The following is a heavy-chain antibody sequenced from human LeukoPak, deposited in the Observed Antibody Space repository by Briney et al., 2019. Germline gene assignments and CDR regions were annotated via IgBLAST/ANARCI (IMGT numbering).Heavy chain of an antibody. CDR3: AKGVRRYDFWSGSPFDY. V-gene: IGHV3-11*01. CDR2: ISSSGSNI. Sequence: GGSLRLSCAASGFTFSDHYMSWIRQAPGKGLEWVSYISSSGSNIYYVDSVKGRFTISRDNAKNSLSLQMNSLRAEDTAVYYCAKGVRRYDFWSGSPFDYWGQGTLVTVSS. D-gene: IGHD3-3*01. J-gene: IGHJ4*02. CDR1: GFTFSDHY.